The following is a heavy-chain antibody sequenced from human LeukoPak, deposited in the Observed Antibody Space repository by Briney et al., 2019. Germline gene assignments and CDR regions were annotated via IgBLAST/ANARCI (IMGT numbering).Heavy chain of an antibody. CDR2: ITGSGIYT. CDR1: GFTFSSYG. D-gene: IGHD1-14*01. V-gene: IGHV3-23*01. Sequence: GGSLRLSCATSGFTFSSYGMTWVRQAPGKGLEWVSSITGSGIYTYYADSVKGRFTFSRDNSQDTLYLQMNSLRAEDTAVYYCTRDPALEERTGFDIWGQGTMVTVSS. J-gene: IGHJ3*02. CDR3: TRDPALEERTGFDI.